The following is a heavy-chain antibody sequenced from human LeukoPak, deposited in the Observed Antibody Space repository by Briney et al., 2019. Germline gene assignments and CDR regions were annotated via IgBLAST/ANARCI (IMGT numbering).Heavy chain of an antibody. CDR3: ARAPQAQVTRRAFDI. J-gene: IGHJ3*02. Sequence: SETLSLTCAVYGGSFSGYYWSWIRQPPGKGLEWIGEINRSGSTNYNPSLKSRVTISVDTSKNQFSLKLSSVTAADTAVYYCARAPQAQVTRRAFDIWGQGTMVTVSS. CDR2: INRSGST. V-gene: IGHV4-34*01. D-gene: IGHD2-2*01. CDR1: GGSFSGYY.